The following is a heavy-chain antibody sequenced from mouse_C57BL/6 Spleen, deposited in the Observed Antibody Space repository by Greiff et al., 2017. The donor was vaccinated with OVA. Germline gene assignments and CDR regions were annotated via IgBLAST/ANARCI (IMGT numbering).Heavy chain of an antibody. CDR1: GYTFTSYW. Sequence: QVQLQQPGAELVRPGSSVKLSCKASGYTFTSYWMHWVKQRPIQGLEWIGNIDPSDSETHYNQKFKDKATLTVDKSSSTAYMQLSSLTSEDSAVYYCARWDYYYGGAYWGQGTLVTVSA. CDR3: ARWDYYYGGAY. J-gene: IGHJ3*01. D-gene: IGHD1-1*01. CDR2: IDPSDSET. V-gene: IGHV1-52*01.